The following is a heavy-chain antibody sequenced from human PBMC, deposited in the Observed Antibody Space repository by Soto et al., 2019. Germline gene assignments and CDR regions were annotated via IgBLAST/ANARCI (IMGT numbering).Heavy chain of an antibody. CDR3: ARGPSTVATWLDY. Sequence: EVQLVESGEGLVQPGGFLRLSCAASGFTFSNYAMHWVRQAPGKGLEYVSAISGNGFSTYYGDSVRGRFIISRDNSKNTLYLQMGSLRAEDMAVYYCARGPSTVATWLDYWGQGTLVTVSS. J-gene: IGHJ4*02. CDR2: ISGNGFST. CDR1: GFTFSNYA. V-gene: IGHV3-64*02. D-gene: IGHD4-17*01.